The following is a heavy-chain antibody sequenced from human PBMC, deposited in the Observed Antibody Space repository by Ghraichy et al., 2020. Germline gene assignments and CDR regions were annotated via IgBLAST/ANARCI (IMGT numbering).Heavy chain of an antibody. CDR1: GGSISSSSYY. CDR3: ARRAAYCGGDCFDNWFDP. J-gene: IGHJ5*02. CDR2: IYYSGST. V-gene: IGHV4-39*01. D-gene: IGHD2-21*01. Sequence: SETLSLTCTVSGGSISSSSYYWGWIRQPPGKGLEWIGSIYYSGSTYYNPSLKSRVTISVDTSKNQFSLKLSSVTAADTAVYYCARRAAYCGGDCFDNWFDPWGQGTLVTVSS.